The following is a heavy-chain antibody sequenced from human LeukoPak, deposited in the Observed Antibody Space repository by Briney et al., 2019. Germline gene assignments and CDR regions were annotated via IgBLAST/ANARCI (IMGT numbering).Heavy chain of an antibody. CDR2: ISSNGGST. V-gene: IGHV3-64D*06. CDR1: GFTFSSYA. CDR3: VKDRGEPAAIYYFDY. D-gene: IGHD2-2*01. Sequence: GGSLRLSCSASGFTFSSYAMHWVRQAPGKGLEYVSAISSNGGSTYYADSVKGRFTISRDNSKNTLYLQMSSLRAEDTAVYYRVKDRGEPAAIYYFDYWGQGTLVTVSS. J-gene: IGHJ4*02.